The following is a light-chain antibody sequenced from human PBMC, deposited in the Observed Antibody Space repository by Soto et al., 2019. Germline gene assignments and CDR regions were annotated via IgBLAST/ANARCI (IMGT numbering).Light chain of an antibody. CDR1: QGISSA. V-gene: IGKV1D-13*01. J-gene: IGKJ1*01. CDR3: QQYNNWPQT. Sequence: AIQLTQSPSSLSASVGDRVTITCRASQGISSALAWYQQKPGKAPKLLIYDASSLESGVPSRFSGSGSGTEFTLTISSLQSEDFAEYHCQQYNNWPQTFGQGTKVDIK. CDR2: DAS.